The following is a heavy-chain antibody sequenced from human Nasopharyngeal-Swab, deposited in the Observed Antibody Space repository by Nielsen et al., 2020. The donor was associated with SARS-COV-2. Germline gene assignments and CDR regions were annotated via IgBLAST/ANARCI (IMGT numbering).Heavy chain of an antibody. V-gene: IGHV1-69*13. CDR3: AREGNCSGGSCYSGWFDP. J-gene: IGHJ5*02. CDR2: IIPIFGTA. Sequence: SVKVSCKASGGTFSSYAINWVRQAPGQGLEWMGGIIPIFGTANYAQKFQGRVTITADESTSTAYMELSSLRSEDTAVYYCAREGNCSGGSCYSGWFDPWGQGTLVTVSS. CDR1: GGTFSSYA. D-gene: IGHD2-15*01.